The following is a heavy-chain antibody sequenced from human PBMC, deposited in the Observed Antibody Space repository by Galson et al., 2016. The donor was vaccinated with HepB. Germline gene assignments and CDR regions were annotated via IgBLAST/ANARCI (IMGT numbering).Heavy chain of an antibody. CDR2: VNPNSGGT. CDR3: VSRDSNAYPTFDY. J-gene: IGHJ4*02. Sequence: SVKVSCKASGYTFTGYYMHWVRQAPGQGLEWMGWVNPNSGGTNYAQKFQGRVALTRDTSISTAYMGLSRLVSEDTAVYFCVSRDSNAYPTFDYWGPGTMVTVSS. D-gene: IGHD4-11*01. CDR1: GYTFTGYY. V-gene: IGHV1-2*02.